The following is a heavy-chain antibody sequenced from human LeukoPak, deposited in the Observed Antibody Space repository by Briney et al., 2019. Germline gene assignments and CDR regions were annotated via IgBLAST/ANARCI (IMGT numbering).Heavy chain of an antibody. CDR3: ARGYKMATIQSWFDP. J-gene: IGHJ5*02. CDR1: GYTFTSYG. D-gene: IGHD1-20*01. V-gene: IGHV1-18*01. Sequence: GASVKVSCKASGYTFTSYGISWVRQAPGQGLEWMGWISAYNGNTNYAQKLQGRVTMTTDTSTSTAYMELSRLRSDDTAVYYCARGYKMATIQSWFDPWGQGTLVTVSS. CDR2: ISAYNGNT.